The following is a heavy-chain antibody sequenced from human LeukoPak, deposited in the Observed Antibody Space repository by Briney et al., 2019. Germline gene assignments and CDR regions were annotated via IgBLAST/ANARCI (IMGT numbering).Heavy chain of an antibody. Sequence: PETLSLTCTVSGGSMSSYYWSWIRQPPGKGLEWVGYIYYSGSTNYNPSLKSRVTISVDTSKNQFSLKLSSVTAADTAVYYCARAPRYYYYYYMDVWGKGTTVTVSS. V-gene: IGHV4-59*01. CDR1: GGSMSSYY. CDR2: IYYSGST. J-gene: IGHJ6*03. CDR3: ARAPRYYYYYYMDV.